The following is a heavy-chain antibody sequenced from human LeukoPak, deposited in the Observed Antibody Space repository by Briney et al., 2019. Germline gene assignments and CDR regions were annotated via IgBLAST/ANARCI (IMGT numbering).Heavy chain of an antibody. D-gene: IGHD3-22*01. Sequence: GGSLRLSCAASGFTFSNYNMNWVRQAPGKGLEWVSSISSSTYISYADSVKGRFSISRDNAKNSLYLQMNSLRAEDTAVYYCARNYYGSSGYYYGNYHYYNMDVWGQGTTVTVSS. CDR3: ARNYYGSSGYYYGNYHYYNMDV. V-gene: IGHV3-21*01. CDR2: ISSSTYI. J-gene: IGHJ6*02. CDR1: GFTFSNYN.